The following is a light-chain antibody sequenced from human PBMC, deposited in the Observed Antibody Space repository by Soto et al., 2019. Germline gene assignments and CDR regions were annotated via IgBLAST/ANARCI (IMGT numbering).Light chain of an antibody. CDR3: CSCAGSYFYV. V-gene: IGLV2-11*01. Sequence: QSALTQPRSVSGSPGQSVTISCTGTSSVVGGYNYVSWYQQHPGKAPKLMIYDVSKRPSGVPDRFSGSKSGNTASLTISGLQAEDEADYYCCSCAGSYFYVFGTGTKVTVL. CDR2: DVS. J-gene: IGLJ1*01. CDR1: SSVVGGYNY.